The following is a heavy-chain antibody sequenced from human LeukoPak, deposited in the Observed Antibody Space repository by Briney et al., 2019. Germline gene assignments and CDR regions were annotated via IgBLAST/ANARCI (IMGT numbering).Heavy chain of an antibody. D-gene: IGHD1-26*01. Sequence: ASVKVSFKASVYTFTSYGISWVRQAPGQGLEWMGGISDYNGNTNYAQKLQGRVTMTTDTSTSTAYMELRSLRSDDTAVYYCARDLISRWELPNDAFDIWGQGTMVTVSS. V-gene: IGHV1-18*01. J-gene: IGHJ3*02. CDR1: VYTFTSYG. CDR2: ISDYNGNT. CDR3: ARDLISRWELPNDAFDI.